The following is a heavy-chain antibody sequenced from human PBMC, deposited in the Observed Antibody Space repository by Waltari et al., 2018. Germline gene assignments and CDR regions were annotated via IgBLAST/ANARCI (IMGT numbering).Heavy chain of an antibody. CDR2: IYYSGST. D-gene: IGHD6-19*01. V-gene: IGHV4-59*11. CDR1: GGSISSHY. J-gene: IGHJ4*02. CDR3: ARVPAVAGTFDY. Sequence: QVQLQESGPGLVKPSETLSLTCTVSGGSISSHYWSWIRQPPGKGLGGIGYIYYSGSTNYNPALKSRVSISVDTSKNQFSLKLSSVTAADTAVYYGARVPAVAGTFDYWGQGTLVTVSS.